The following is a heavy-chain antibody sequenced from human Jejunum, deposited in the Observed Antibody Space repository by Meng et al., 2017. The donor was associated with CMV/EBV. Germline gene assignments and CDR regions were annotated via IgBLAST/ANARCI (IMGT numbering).Heavy chain of an antibody. D-gene: IGHD3-10*01. J-gene: IGHJ4*02. CDR2: IKQDGSEK. CDR1: GFTFSTSW. CDR3: ARNARGSGY. Sequence: SYSASGFTFSTSWMTWVRQGPGKGLEWVANIKQDGSEKYYVDSVKGRFTISRDNAKNSLFLQMNSLRAEDTAMYYCARNARGSGYWGQGTRVTVSS. V-gene: IGHV3-7*01.